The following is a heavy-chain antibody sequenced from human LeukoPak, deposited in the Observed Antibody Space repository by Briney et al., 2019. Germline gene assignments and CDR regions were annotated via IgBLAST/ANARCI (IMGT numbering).Heavy chain of an antibody. J-gene: IGHJ6*03. D-gene: IGHD2-15*01. CDR2: IIPIFGTA. V-gene: IGHV1-69*13. Sequence: SVKVSCKASGGTFSSYAISWVRQAPGQGLEWTGGIIPIFGTANYAQKFQGRVTITADESTSTAYMELSRLRSDDTAVYYCARARGTYYYYYMDVWGKGTTVTVSS. CDR1: GGTFSSYA. CDR3: ARARGTYYYYYMDV.